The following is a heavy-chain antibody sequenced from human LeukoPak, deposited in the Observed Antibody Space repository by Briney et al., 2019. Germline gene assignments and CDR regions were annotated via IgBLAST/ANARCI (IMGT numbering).Heavy chain of an antibody. CDR2: IWYDGSNK. CDR3: ATNSGSPGGY. Sequence: GGSLRLSCAASGFTFSDYTMHWVRQAPGKGLEWVAVIWYDGSNKYYADSVKGRFTISRDNSKNTLYLQMNSLRAEDTAMYYCATNSGSPGGYWGQGTLVTVSS. J-gene: IGHJ4*02. CDR1: GFTFSDYT. V-gene: IGHV3-33*01. D-gene: IGHD1-26*01.